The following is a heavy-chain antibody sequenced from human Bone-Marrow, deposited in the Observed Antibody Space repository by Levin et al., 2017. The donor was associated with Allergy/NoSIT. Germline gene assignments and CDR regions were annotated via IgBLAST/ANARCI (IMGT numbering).Heavy chain of an antibody. CDR1: GFAVNKYY. V-gene: IGHV3-53*01. D-gene: IGHD2-8*02. CDR3: ARGTAWRWADF. J-gene: IGHJ4*02. CDR2: IYSGGST. Sequence: GGSLRLSCAASGFAVNKYYMSWVRLAPGKGLEWVSVIYSGGSTYYGESVEGRFTISRDNSKNTLYLQMSSVRPEDTAVYFCARGTAWRWADFWGQGTLVTVSS.